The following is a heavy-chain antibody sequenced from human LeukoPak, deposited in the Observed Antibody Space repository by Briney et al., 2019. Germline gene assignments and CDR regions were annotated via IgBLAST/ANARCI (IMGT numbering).Heavy chain of an antibody. V-gene: IGHV4-34*01. CDR3: ARGPGGHLVYLWFDP. D-gene: IGHD6-13*01. CDR1: GGSFSGYY. Sequence: SETLSLTCAVYGGSFSGYYWSWIRQPPGKGLEWIGEINHSGSTNYNPSLKSRVTISVDTSKNQFSLKLSSVTAADTAVYYCARGPGGHLVYLWFDPWGQGTLVTVSS. J-gene: IGHJ5*02. CDR2: INHSGST.